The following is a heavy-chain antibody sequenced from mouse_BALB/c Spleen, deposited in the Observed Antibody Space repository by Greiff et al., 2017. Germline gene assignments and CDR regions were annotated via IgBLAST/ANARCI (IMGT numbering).Heavy chain of an antibody. CDR3: ARGGYYGRAFDY. V-gene: IGHV1S137*01. Sequence: QVQLQQSGAELVRPGVSVKISCKGSGYTFTDYAMHWVKQSHAKSLEWIGVISTYYGDASYNQKFKGKATMTVDKSSSTAYMELARLTSEDSAIYYCARGGYYGRAFDYWGQGTTLTVSS. D-gene: IGHD1-1*01. CDR2: ISTYYGDA. CDR1: GYTFTDYA. J-gene: IGHJ2*01.